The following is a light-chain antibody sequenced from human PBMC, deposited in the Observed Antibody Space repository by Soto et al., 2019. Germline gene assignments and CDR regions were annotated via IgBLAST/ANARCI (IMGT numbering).Light chain of an antibody. J-gene: IGKJ2*01. CDR2: GAS. CDR3: QQYNNSPEYT. CDR1: QSVSSRY. Sequence: EIVLTQSPGTLSLSPGERATLSCRASQSVSSRYLAWYQQKPGQAPRLLIYGASNRATGIPDRFSGSGSGTAFTLTISRLEPEDFAVYFCQQYNNSPEYTFGQGTKLEIK. V-gene: IGKV3-20*01.